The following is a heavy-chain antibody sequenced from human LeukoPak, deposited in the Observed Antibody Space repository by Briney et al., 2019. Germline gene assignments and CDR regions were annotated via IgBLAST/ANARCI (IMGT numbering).Heavy chain of an antibody. CDR3: ARAAPYYDYVWGSFSPLDY. Sequence: SETLSLTCAVSGGSISSSNWWSWVRQPPGKGLEWIGEIYHSGSTNYNPSLKSRVTISVDKSKNQFSLKLSSVTAADTAVYYCARAAPYYDYVWGSFSPLDYWGQGTLVTVSS. V-gene: IGHV4-4*02. CDR2: IYHSGST. D-gene: IGHD3-16*01. J-gene: IGHJ4*02. CDR1: GGSISSSNW.